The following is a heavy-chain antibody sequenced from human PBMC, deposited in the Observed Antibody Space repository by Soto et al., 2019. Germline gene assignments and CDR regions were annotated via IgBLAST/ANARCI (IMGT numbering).Heavy chain of an antibody. CDR1: GDSISRIDYY. D-gene: IGHD3-22*01. V-gene: IGHV4-31*03. J-gene: IGHJ3*02. Sequence: KTSETLSLTCSASGDSISRIDYYWTWIRQHPEKGLEWIGNIYFRGNTYYSPSLESRLTISVDTSKNQFSLKLTSVTAADTAVYYCAREGGSYDSGGYLIRGAFDIWGQGTMVTVSS. CDR2: IYFRGNT. CDR3: AREGGSYDSGGYLIRGAFDI.